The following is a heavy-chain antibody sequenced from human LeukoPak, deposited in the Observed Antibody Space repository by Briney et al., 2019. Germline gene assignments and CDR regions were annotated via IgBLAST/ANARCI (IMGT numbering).Heavy chain of an antibody. CDR3: ARNYDFWSGYSLINYYYYGMDV. Sequence: GGSLRLPCAASGFTFSSYSMNWVRQAPGKGLEWVSSISSSSSYIYYADSVKGRFTISRDNAKNSLYLQMNSLRAENTAVYYCARNYDFWSGYSLINYYYYGMDVWGQGTTVTVSS. CDR1: GFTFSSYS. J-gene: IGHJ6*02. D-gene: IGHD3-3*01. V-gene: IGHV3-21*01. CDR2: ISSSSSYI.